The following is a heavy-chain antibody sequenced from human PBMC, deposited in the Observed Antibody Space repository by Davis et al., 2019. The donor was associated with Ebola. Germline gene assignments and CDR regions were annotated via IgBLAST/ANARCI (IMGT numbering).Heavy chain of an antibody. J-gene: IGHJ6*02. CDR1: GFTFSSYS. CDR2: ISGSGGST. Sequence: GESLKISCAASGFTFSSYSMNWVRQAPGKGLEWVSAISGSGGSTYYADSVKGRFTISRDNSKNTLYLQMNSLRAEDTAVYYCAKDRLRGSSSTTGAMDVWGQGTTVTVSS. V-gene: IGHV3-23*01. CDR3: AKDRLRGSSSTTGAMDV. D-gene: IGHD6-13*01.